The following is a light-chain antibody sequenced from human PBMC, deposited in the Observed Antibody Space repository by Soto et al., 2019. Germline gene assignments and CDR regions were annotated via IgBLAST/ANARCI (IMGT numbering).Light chain of an antibody. CDR3: TSYTSAGTLV. J-gene: IGLJ7*01. CDR2: EVA. V-gene: IGLV2-14*01. Sequence: QSALTQPASVSGSPGQSITISCTGTSSDVGGYSYVSWYQHHPGKAPKLIIYEVANRPSGVSNRFSGSKSGNTASLTISGLQAEDEADYYCTSYTSAGTLVFGGGTQLTVL. CDR1: SSDVGGYSY.